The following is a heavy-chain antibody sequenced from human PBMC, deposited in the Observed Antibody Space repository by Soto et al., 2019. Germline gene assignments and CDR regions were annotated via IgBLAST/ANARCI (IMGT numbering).Heavy chain of an antibody. CDR3: ARRGAAAGGYYYYYGMDV. J-gene: IGHJ6*02. V-gene: IGHV3-21*01. CDR1: GFTFSSYS. CDR2: ISSSSSYI. Sequence: EVQLVESGGGLVKPGGSLRLSCAASGFTFSSYSMNWVRQAPGKGLEWVSSISSSSSYIYYADSVKGRFTISRDNAKNSLYLQMNSLRAEDTAVYYCARRGAAAGGYYYYYGMDVWGQGTTVTVSS. D-gene: IGHD6-13*01.